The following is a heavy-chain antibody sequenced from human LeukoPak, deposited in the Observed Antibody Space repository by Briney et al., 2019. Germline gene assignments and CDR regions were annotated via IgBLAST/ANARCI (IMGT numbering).Heavy chain of an antibody. CDR3: ARDEDYYDSSGLFDY. CDR1: GGSISSYY. Sequence: SETLSLTCTVSGGSISSYYWSWIRQPAGKGLEWIGRIYTSGSTNYKPSLKSRVTMSVDTSKNQFSLKLSSVTAADTAVYYCARDEDYYDSSGLFDYWGQGTLVTVSS. CDR2: IYTSGST. J-gene: IGHJ4*02. V-gene: IGHV4-4*07. D-gene: IGHD3-22*01.